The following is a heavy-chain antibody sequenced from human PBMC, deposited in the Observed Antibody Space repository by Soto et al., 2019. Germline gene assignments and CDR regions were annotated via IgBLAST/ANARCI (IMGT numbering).Heavy chain of an antibody. CDR1: GFNFNDHG. D-gene: IGHD3-10*01. CDR3: AKEDSGFSGYMDV. J-gene: IGHJ6*03. V-gene: IGHV3-9*01. CDR2: ITWHSDGM. Sequence: EVQLVESGGGLVQPGRSLRLSCIASGFNFNDHGMHWVRQAPGKGLEWVSGITWHSDGMGYADSVKGRFTISRDNAKNSLYLQMNSLRDEDTALYYCAKEDSGFSGYMDVWGKGTTVTVSS.